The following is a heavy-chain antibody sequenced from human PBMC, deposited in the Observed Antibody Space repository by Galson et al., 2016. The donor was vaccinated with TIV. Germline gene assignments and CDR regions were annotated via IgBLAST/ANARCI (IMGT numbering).Heavy chain of an antibody. CDR2: INWNGGAT. CDR3: VREVASGGACYYFDY. Sequence: SLRLSCAASGFTFDDHGMSWVRQGPGKGLEWVSSINWNGGATSYADSVNGRFTISRDNAKNFLYLQMNSLSAEDTAFYYCVREVASGGACYYFDYWGQGNLVTVSS. J-gene: IGHJ4*02. CDR1: GFTFDDHG. D-gene: IGHD2-21*02. V-gene: IGHV3-20*04.